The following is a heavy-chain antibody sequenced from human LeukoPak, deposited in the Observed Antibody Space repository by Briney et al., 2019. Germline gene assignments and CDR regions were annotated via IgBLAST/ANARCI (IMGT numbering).Heavy chain of an antibody. CDR1: GFTFSDFY. D-gene: IGHD3-22*01. V-gene: IGHV3-11*06. CDR3: ARDLYFYDSSGYYPEYFQH. Sequence: KAGGSLRLSCVASGFTFSDFYMSWIRQAPGEGLWWVSHISYSFGDIHYADSVKGRFTISRDNAQNSLFLQMNSLRAEDTAVYYCARDLYFYDSSGYYPEYFQHWGQGTLVTVSS. CDR2: ISYSFGDI. J-gene: IGHJ1*01.